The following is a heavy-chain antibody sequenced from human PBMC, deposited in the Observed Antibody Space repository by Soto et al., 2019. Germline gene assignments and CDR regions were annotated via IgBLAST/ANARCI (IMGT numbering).Heavy chain of an antibody. CDR1: GYTFTSYS. D-gene: IGHD2-2*01. CDR3: ARDLAVGWFDP. J-gene: IGHJ5*02. CDR2: INVYNGNK. Sequence: QVQLVQSGAEVKKPGASVKVSCKTSGYTFTSYSISWVRQAPGQGLEWMGWINVYNGNKKYAQNLQGRVTMTTDTSTNTAYMELRSLRSDDTAVYYWARDLAVGWFDPWGQGTLVTVSS. V-gene: IGHV1-18*01.